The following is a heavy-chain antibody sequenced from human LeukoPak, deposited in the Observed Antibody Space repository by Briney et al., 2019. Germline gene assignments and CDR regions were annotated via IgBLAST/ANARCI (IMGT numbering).Heavy chain of an antibody. Sequence: SETLSLTCTVSGGSISSYYWSWIRQPPGKGLEWIGYIYYSGSTNYNPSLKSRVTISVDTSKNQFSLKLSSVTAADTAVYYCAGVRACYDSSGYAFDIWGQGTMVTVSS. CDR2: IYYSGST. J-gene: IGHJ3*02. CDR1: GGSISSYY. V-gene: IGHV4-59*01. D-gene: IGHD3-22*01. CDR3: AGVRACYDSSGYAFDI.